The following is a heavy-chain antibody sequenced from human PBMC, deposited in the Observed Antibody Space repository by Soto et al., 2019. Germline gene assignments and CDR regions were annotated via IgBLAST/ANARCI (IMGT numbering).Heavy chain of an antibody. CDR2: IYYSGST. V-gene: IGHV4-61*01. Sequence: SETLFLTCTVSGGSVSRGSYFWSWFRQPPGKGLEWIGYIYYSGSTNYNPSLKSRVTISVDTSKNQFSLKLSSVTAADTAVYYCARLGGDYDFYDYGMDVWSQGTTVTVSS. CDR3: ARLGGDYDFYDYGMDV. J-gene: IGHJ6*02. CDR1: GGSVSRGSYF. D-gene: IGHD3-3*01.